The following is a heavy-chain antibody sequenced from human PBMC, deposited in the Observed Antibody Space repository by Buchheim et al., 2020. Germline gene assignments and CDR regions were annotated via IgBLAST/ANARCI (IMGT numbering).Heavy chain of an antibody. CDR2: ISPDGSKT. D-gene: IGHD3-22*01. V-gene: IGHV3-30*04. CDR1: GFTFNSCT. J-gene: IGHJ4*02. CDR3: ARALHDTTGYYYGAFDY. Sequence: QVRLVESGGGVVQPGTSLKLSCVVSGFTFNSCTMHWVRQAPGKGLDCVAVISPDGSKTYHAESVKGQFTISRDNSRNKLFLQMNRLRPEDTALFYCARALHDTTGYYYGAFDYWGRG.